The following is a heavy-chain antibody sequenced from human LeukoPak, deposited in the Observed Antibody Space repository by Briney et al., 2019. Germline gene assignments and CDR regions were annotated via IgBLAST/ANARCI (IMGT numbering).Heavy chain of an antibody. V-gene: IGHV3-7*01. J-gene: IGHJ4*02. CDR1: GFTFSNNW. CDR2: IKRDGSEK. D-gene: IGHD3-10*01. CDR3: ARDKGGEGYFDY. Sequence: GGSLRLSCAASGFTFSNNWMSWVRQAPGKGLEWVANIKRDGSEKYYVDSVKGRFTISRDNSKNTLYLQMNSLRAEDTAVYYCARDKGGEGYFDYWGQGTLVTVSS.